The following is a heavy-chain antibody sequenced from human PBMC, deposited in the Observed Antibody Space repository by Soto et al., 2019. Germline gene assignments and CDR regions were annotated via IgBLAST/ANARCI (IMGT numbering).Heavy chain of an antibody. CDR3: ARDLAAGAY. CDR1: GYTFTHYY. D-gene: IGHD6-13*01. Sequence: QVQLVQSGAEVKKPGASVKLSCRTSGYTFTHYYIHWVRQAPGQGLEWLAIINPASGSTNYAQDFQGRVTLPMDTSTTTVYMELSGLRAEDTAIFYCARDLAAGAYWGQGTLVTVSS. CDR2: INPASGST. J-gene: IGHJ4*02. V-gene: IGHV1-46*01.